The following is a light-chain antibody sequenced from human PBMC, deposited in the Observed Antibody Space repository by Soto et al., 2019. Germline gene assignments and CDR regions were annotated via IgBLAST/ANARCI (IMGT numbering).Light chain of an antibody. J-gene: IGKJ1*01. CDR1: HSVASN. Sequence: VLTRSPATQSVSPGERATLSCRASHSVASNLAWYQQKPGQAPRLLIYATSTRATDIPARFSGSGSGTEFTLTITSLQSEDFAVYYCQQYNNWPRTFGQGTKVDIK. V-gene: IGKV3-15*01. CDR3: QQYNNWPRT. CDR2: ATS.